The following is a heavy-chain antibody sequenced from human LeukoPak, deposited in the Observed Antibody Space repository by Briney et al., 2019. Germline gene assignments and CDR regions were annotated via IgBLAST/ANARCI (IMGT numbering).Heavy chain of an antibody. CDR3: ARLGRVIATTPTFDY. J-gene: IGHJ4*02. CDR1: GGSISSGGYS. Sequence: SQTLSLTCAVSGGSISSGGYSWSWIRQPPGKGLEWLGSIYYSGSTYYNPSLKSRVTISVDTSKNQFSLKLSFVTAADTAVYYCARLGRVIATTPTFDYWGQGTLVTVSS. CDR2: IYYSGST. V-gene: IGHV4-30-2*03. D-gene: IGHD2-21*01.